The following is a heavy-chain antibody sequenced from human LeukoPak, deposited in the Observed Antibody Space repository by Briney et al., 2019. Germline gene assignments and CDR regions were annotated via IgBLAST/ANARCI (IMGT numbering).Heavy chain of an antibody. CDR1: GFTFSSYA. Sequence: GGFLRLSCAGSGFTFSSYAFHWVRQAPGRGLDWVATMSYDGANIYYPDSVKGRFTISRDSSKNTLYLQMNNLRPEDTALYYCARGFCTSTSCYIDYWGQGTLVTVSS. V-gene: IGHV3-30*04. J-gene: IGHJ4*02. CDR2: MSYDGANI. D-gene: IGHD2-2*01. CDR3: ARGFCTSTSCYIDY.